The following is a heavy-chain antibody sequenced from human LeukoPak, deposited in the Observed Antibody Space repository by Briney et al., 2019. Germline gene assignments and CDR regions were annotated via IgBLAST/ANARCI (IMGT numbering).Heavy chain of an antibody. Sequence: SETLSLTCTVSGGSISSGGYYWSWIRQHPGKGLEWIGYTYYSGSTYYNPSLKSRVTISVDTSKNQFSLKLSSVTAADTAVYYYARDKGYSYGYNPIGWFDPWGQGTLVTVSS. CDR1: GGSISSGGYY. J-gene: IGHJ5*02. V-gene: IGHV4-31*03. CDR2: TYYSGST. CDR3: ARDKGYSYGYNPIGWFDP. D-gene: IGHD5-18*01.